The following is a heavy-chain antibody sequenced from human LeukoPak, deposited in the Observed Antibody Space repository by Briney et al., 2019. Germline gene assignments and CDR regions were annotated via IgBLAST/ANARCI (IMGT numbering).Heavy chain of an antibody. CDR2: IYHSGST. CDR1: GGSISSSSYY. D-gene: IGHD4-23*01. J-gene: IGHJ3*02. V-gene: IGHV4-39*07. Sequence: SETLSLTCTVSGGSISSSSYYWGWIRQPPGKGLEWIGYIYHSGSTYYNPSLKSRVTISVDRSKNQFSLKLSSVTAADTAVYYCARVAVVTPIAFDIWGQGTMVTVSS. CDR3: ARVAVVTPIAFDI.